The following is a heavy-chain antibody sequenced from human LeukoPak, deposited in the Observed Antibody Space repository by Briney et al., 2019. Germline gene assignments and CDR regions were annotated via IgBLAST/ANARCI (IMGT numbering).Heavy chain of an antibody. CDR1: GYTFSSYW. D-gene: IGHD2-2*01. Sequence: GESLKISCKGSGYTFSSYWIAWVRQMPEQGLEWMGIIYPGDSDTRYSPSFQGQVTISADKSITTAYLQWSSLKASDTAMYYCARVPTSSEGWFDPWGQGTLVTVSS. CDR2: IYPGDSDT. CDR3: ARVPTSSEGWFDP. J-gene: IGHJ5*02. V-gene: IGHV5-51*01.